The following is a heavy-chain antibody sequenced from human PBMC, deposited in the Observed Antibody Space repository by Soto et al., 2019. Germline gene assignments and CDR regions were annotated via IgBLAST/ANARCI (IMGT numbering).Heavy chain of an antibody. CDR2: IKQDGSEK. CDR1: GFTFSSYW. Sequence: GGSLRLSCAASGFTFSSYWMSWVRQAPGKGLEWVANIKQDGSEKYYVDSVKGRFTISRDNAKNSLYLQMNSLRAEDTAVYYCARDKSSGFGRPDAFDIWGQGTMVTVS. D-gene: IGHD3-22*01. J-gene: IGHJ3*02. V-gene: IGHV3-7*01. CDR3: ARDKSSGFGRPDAFDI.